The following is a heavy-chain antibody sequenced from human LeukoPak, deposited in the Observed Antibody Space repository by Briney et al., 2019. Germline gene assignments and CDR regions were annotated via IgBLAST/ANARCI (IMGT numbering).Heavy chain of an antibody. CDR3: TRLQGSYSDSSGSFDY. J-gene: IGHJ4*02. Sequence: GGSLRLSCAASGFTFSSYWMSWVRQASGKGLEWVGRIRSKANSYATEYAASVKGRFTISRDDSKNTAYLQMNSLKTEDTAVYYCTRLQGSYSDSSGSFDYWGQGTLVTVSS. V-gene: IGHV3-73*01. CDR2: IRSKANSYAT. CDR1: GFTFSSYW. D-gene: IGHD3-22*01.